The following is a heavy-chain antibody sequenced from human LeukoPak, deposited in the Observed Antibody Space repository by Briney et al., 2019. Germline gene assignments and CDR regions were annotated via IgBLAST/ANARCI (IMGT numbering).Heavy chain of an antibody. CDR1: GFTFSSYG. V-gene: IGHV3-30*02. D-gene: IGHD6-13*01. Sequence: GGSLRLSCAASGFTFSSYGMHWVRQAPGKGLEWVAFIRYDGSNKYYADSVKGRFTISRDNSKNTLYLQMNSLRAEDTAVYYCARDRVAAAGTKRRYFDYWGQGTLVTVSS. CDR2: IRYDGSNK. CDR3: ARDRVAAAGTKRRYFDY. J-gene: IGHJ4*02.